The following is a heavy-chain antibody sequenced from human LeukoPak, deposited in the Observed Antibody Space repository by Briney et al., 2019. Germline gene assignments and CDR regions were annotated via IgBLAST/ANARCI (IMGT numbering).Heavy chain of an antibody. CDR3: TTNTAMVSPRMDF. CDR1: GFTFSNAW. Sequence: PGGSLRLSCAASGFTFSNAWMSWVRQAPGKGLEWVGRIKRKTDGGTTDYVAPVKGRFTISRDDSKNTLFLQMNSLKTEDTAVYYCTTNTAMVSPRMDFWGQGTTVTVSS. V-gene: IGHV3-15*01. J-gene: IGHJ6*02. D-gene: IGHD5-18*01. CDR2: IKRKTDGGTT.